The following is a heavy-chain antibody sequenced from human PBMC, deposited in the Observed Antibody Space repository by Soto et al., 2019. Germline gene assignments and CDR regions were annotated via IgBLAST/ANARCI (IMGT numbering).Heavy chain of an antibody. J-gene: IGHJ6*02. V-gene: IGHV1-69*12. CDR2: IIPIFGTA. CDR3: ARHPRQNYYSGMDV. CDR1: GGTFSSYA. Sequence: QVQLVQSGAEVKKPGSSVKVSCKASGGTFSSYAISWVRQAPGQGLEWMGGIIPIFGTANYAQKFQGRVTITADESTSTADMELSSLRSEDSAVYYCARHPRQNYYSGMDVWGQGTTVTVSS.